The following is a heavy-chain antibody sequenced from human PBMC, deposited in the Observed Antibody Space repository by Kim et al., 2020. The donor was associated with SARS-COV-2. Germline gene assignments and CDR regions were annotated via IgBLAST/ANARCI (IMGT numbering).Heavy chain of an antibody. V-gene: IGHV1-69*13. CDR1: GGTFSSYA. J-gene: IGHJ6*02. CDR2: IIPIFGTA. D-gene: IGHD3-10*01. CDR3: ARGTGGPRYGSGSYYYHYYYYGMDV. Sequence: SVKVSCKASGGTFSSYAISWVRQAPGQGLEWMGGIIPIFGTANYAQKFQGRVTITADESTSTAYMELSSLRSEDTAVYYCARGTGGPRYGSGSYYYHYYYYGMDVWGQGTTVTVSS.